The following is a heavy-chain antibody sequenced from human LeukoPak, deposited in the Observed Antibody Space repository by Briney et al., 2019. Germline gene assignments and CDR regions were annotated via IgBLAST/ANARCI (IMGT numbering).Heavy chain of an antibody. CDR1: GFTLSSYW. CDR2: IKHDGSDK. V-gene: IGHV3-7*01. Sequence: GGSLRLSCAASGFTLSSYWMDWVRQAPGKGLEWVANIKHDGSDKYYVDSVEGRFTISRDNAKNSVFLQMNSLRAEDTAVYYCSGSLISWGQGTLVTVSS. CDR3: SGSLIS. D-gene: IGHD1-26*01. J-gene: IGHJ5*02.